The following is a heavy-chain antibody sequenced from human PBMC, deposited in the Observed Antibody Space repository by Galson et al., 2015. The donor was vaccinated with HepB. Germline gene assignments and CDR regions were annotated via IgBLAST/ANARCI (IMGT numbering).Heavy chain of an antibody. V-gene: IGHV7-4-1*02. CDR2: INTNTENP. D-gene: IGHD4-23*01. Sequence: SVKVSCKASGYTFTNYAMNWVRQAPGQGLEWMGWINTNTENPTYAQGFTGRFVFSLDNSVSTAYLQISSLKAEDTAVYYCARDRGSGGHFFDYWGRGTLVTVSS. CDR3: ARDRGSGGHFFDY. J-gene: IGHJ4*02. CDR1: GYTFTNYA.